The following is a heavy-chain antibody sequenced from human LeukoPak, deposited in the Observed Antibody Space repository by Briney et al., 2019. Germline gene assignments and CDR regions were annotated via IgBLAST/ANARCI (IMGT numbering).Heavy chain of an antibody. J-gene: IGHJ4*02. D-gene: IGHD2-2*01. Sequence: GGSLRLSCAASGFDLGHYEVNWVRQAPGKGLEWVSSIGGSGSHIYYADSVKGRFTISRDNAKNSLYLQMNSLRVEDTAVYYCARDGKKDIVVVPAAPTPDYWGQGSLVTVSS. CDR1: GFDLGHYE. V-gene: IGHV3-48*03. CDR2: IGGSGSHI. CDR3: ARDGKKDIVVVPAAPTPDY.